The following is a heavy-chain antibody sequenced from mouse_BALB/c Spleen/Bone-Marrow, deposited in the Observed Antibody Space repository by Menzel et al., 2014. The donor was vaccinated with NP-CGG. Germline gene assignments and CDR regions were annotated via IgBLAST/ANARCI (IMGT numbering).Heavy chain of an antibody. CDR2: IYPGNSDT. CDR3: TQASFKKGACSLDV. D-gene: IGHD6-1*01. Sequence: VQLQQSGTVLARPGTSVKMSCKASDYTFTSYWMHWLKQRPGQGLEWIGAIYPGNSDTSYNQKFKGKAELTAVTSTSTANMALSSLTNEDSAFYYFTQASFKKGACSLDVWGPGPPLPVPS. CDR1: DYTFTSYW. V-gene: IGHV1-5*01. J-gene: IGHJ1*01.